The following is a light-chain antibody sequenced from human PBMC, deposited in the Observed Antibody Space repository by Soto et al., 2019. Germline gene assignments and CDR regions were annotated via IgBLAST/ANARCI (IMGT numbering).Light chain of an antibody. Sequence: QAVLTQPPSASGTPGQRVTISCSGSSSNIGSNYVNWYQQLPGTAPKVLIYRNNERPSGVPDRFSGSKSGTSASLVISGLRSEDASDYYCAAWDGSLSGVVFGGGTKVTVL. V-gene: IGLV1-47*01. CDR3: AAWDGSLSGVV. CDR2: RNN. CDR1: SSNIGSNY. J-gene: IGLJ2*01.